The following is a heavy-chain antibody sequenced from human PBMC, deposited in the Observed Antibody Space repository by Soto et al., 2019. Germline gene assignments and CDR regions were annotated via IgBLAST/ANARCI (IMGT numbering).Heavy chain of an antibody. D-gene: IGHD3-3*01. J-gene: IGHJ3*02. CDR2: ISYDGSNK. CDR3: ARVEGDFWSGSYAFDI. CDR1: GFTFSSYA. Sequence: SLRLSCAASGFTFSSYAMHWVRQAPGKGLEWVAVISYDGSNKYYADSVKGRFTISRDNSKNTLYLQMNSLRAEDTAVYYCARVEGDFWSGSYAFDIWGQGTMVTVSS. V-gene: IGHV3-30-3*01.